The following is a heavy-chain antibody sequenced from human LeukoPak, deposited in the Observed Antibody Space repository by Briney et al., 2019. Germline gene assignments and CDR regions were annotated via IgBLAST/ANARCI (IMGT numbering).Heavy chain of an antibody. Sequence: PGVSLRLSCAASGFTFSSCWMSWVRQAPGKGLEWVANIKQDGSEKYYVDSVKGRFTISRDNAKNSLYLQMNSLRAEDTAVYYCARAIRSDYWGQGTLVTVSS. CDR1: GFTFSSCW. CDR2: IKQDGSEK. CDR3: ARAIRSDY. V-gene: IGHV3-7*01. J-gene: IGHJ4*02. D-gene: IGHD2-2*02.